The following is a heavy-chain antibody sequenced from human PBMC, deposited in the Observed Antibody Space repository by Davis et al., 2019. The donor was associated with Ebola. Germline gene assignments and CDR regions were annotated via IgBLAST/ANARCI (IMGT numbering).Heavy chain of an antibody. CDR2: IKKDASEK. CDR1: GFTFGSDW. V-gene: IGHV3-7*03. Sequence: PGGSLRLSCAASGFTFGSDWMSWVRQAPGKGLEWVANIKKDASEKYYVDSVKGRFTISRDNAKNSLYLQMNSLRAEDTAVYYCARENGKGDFWSGYPYYGMDVWGQGTTVTVSS. CDR3: ARENGKGDFWSGYPYYGMDV. D-gene: IGHD3-3*01. J-gene: IGHJ6*02.